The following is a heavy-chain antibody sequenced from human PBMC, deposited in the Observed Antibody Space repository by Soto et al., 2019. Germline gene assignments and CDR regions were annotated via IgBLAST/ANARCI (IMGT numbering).Heavy chain of an antibody. J-gene: IGHJ3*02. CDR1: GFTFSSYG. Sequence: QVQLVESGGGVVQPGRSLRLSCAASGFTFSSYGMHWVRQAPGKGLEWVAVIWYDGSNKYYADSVKGRFTISRDNSKNTLDLQMNSLRAEDTAVYYCARDSGCSGGSCYSGAFDIWGQETMVTVSS. CDR3: ARDSGCSGGSCYSGAFDI. V-gene: IGHV3-33*01. D-gene: IGHD2-15*01. CDR2: IWYDGSNK.